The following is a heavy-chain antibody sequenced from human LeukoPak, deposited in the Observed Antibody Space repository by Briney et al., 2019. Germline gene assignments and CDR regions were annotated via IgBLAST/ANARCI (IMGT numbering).Heavy chain of an antibody. CDR1: GFTVSSNY. Sequence: GGSLRLSCAASGFTVSSNYMSWVRRAPGKGLEWVSVIYSGGSTYYADSVKGRFTISRDNAKNSLYLQMNSLRAEDTAVYYCARDRGYTYGFPSDYWGQGTLVTVSS. V-gene: IGHV3-53*01. CDR2: IYSGGST. J-gene: IGHJ4*02. CDR3: ARDRGYTYGFPSDY. D-gene: IGHD5-18*01.